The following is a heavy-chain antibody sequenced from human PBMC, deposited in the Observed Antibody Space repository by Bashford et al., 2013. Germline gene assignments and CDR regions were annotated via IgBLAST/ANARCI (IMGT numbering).Heavy chain of an antibody. V-gene: IGHV3-53*01. CDR1: GFTVSSNY. J-gene: IGHJ4*02. D-gene: IGHD3-22*01. CDR2: IYSGGST. Sequence: GSLRLSCAASGFTVSSNYMSWVRQAPGKGLEWVSVIYSGGSTYYADSVKGRFTISRDNSKNTLYLQMNSLRAEDTAVYYCARVLHPYDSSGYYLDYWGQGTLVTVSS. CDR3: ARVLHPYDSSGYYLDY.